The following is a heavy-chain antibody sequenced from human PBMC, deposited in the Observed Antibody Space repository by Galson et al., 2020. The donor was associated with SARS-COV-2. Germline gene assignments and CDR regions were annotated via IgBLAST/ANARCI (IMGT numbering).Heavy chain of an antibody. CDR3: ARHPGASFDF. CDR1: GASINSSITEYY. J-gene: IGHJ5*01. D-gene: IGHD3-10*01. V-gene: IGHV4-59*08. Sequence: SETLSLTCTVSGASINSSITEYYWSWIRQPPGKGLEWIGYFYHTGATMYNPSLESPVIIPGDTSGNQFSLQLTSVTSADTAVYYCARHPGASFDFWGQGLPVTVSS. CDR2: FYHTGAT.